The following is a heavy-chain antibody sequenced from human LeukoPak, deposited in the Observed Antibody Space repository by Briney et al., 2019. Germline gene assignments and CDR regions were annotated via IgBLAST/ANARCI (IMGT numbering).Heavy chain of an antibody. J-gene: IGHJ3*02. Sequence: GGSLRLSCAASGFTFSSYSMTWVRQAPGKGLEWVSYISSSSSTIYYADSVKGRFTISRDNAKNSLYLQMNSLRDEDTAVYYCASGPQWELLLRDAFDIWGQGTMVTVSS. CDR3: ASGPQWELLLRDAFDI. CDR2: ISSSSSTI. D-gene: IGHD1-26*01. CDR1: GFTFSSYS. V-gene: IGHV3-48*02.